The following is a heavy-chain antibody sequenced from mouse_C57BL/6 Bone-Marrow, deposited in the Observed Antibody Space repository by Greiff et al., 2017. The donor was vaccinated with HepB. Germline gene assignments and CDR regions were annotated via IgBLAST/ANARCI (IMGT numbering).Heavy chain of an antibody. Sequence: VQLQQSGAELARPGASVKLSCKASGYTFTSYGISWVKQRTGQGLEWIGEIYPRSGNTYYNEKFKGKATLTADKSSSTAYMELRSLTSEDSAVYFCARRDYGSSYRFAYWGQGTLVTVSA. V-gene: IGHV1-81*01. CDR1: GYTFTSYG. CDR3: ARRDYGSSYRFAY. J-gene: IGHJ3*01. CDR2: IYPRSGNT. D-gene: IGHD1-1*01.